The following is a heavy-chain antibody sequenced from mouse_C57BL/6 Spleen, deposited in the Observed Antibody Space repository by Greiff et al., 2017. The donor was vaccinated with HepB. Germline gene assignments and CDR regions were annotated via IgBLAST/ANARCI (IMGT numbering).Heavy chain of an antibody. CDR1: GFTFSSYA. J-gene: IGHJ4*01. CDR2: ISDGGSYT. V-gene: IGHV5-4*01. CDR3: ASGSSLYYYAMDY. Sequence: EVQLVESGGGLVKPGGSLKLSCAASGFTFSSYAMSWVRQTPEKRLEWVATISDGGSYTYYPDNVKGRFTISRDNAKNNLYLQMSHLKSEDTAMYYCASGSSLYYYAMDYWGQGTSVTVSS. D-gene: IGHD1-1*01.